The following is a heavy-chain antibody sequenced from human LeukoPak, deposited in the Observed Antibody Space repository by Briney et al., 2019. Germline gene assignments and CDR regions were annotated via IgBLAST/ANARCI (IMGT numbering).Heavy chain of an antibody. J-gene: IGHJ6*02. CDR3: ARGLYSSSSYYGMDV. V-gene: IGHV1-2*04. CDR2: INPNSGGT. Sequence: ASVKVSCKASGYTFTGYYMHWVRQAPGQGLEWMGWINPNSGGTNYAQKFQGWVTMTRDTSVSTAYMELSRLRSDDTAVYYCARGLYSSSSYYGMDVWGQGTTVTVSS. D-gene: IGHD6-6*01. CDR1: GYTFTGYY.